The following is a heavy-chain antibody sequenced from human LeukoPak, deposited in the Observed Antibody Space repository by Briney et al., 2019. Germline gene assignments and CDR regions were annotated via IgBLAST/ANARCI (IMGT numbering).Heavy chain of an antibody. CDR2: MNPNSGNT. CDR1: GYTFTSYD. D-gene: IGHD6-6*01. J-gene: IGHJ4*02. V-gene: IGHV1-8*03. Sequence: ASVKVSCKASGYTFTSYDINWVRQATGQGLEWMGWMNPNSGNTGYAQKFQGRVTIARNTSISTAYMELSSLRSEDTAVYYCARGLDSGSSSDYWGQGTLVTVSS. CDR3: ARGLDSGSSSDY.